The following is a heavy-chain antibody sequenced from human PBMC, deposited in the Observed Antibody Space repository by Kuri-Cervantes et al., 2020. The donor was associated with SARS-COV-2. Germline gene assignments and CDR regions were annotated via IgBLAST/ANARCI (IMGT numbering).Heavy chain of an antibody. CDR3: ARDRYGDFYYYYGMDV. D-gene: IGHD4-17*01. J-gene: IGHJ6*02. CDR1: GFTFSSYG. Sequence: GESLKISCAASGFTFSSYGMHWVRQALGKGLEWVSYITTSGSTVYYADSVKGRFTISRDNAKNSVYLQMNNLRAEDTAVYYCARDRYGDFYYYYGMDVWGPGTTVTVSS. CDR2: ITTSGSTV. V-gene: IGHV3-48*04.